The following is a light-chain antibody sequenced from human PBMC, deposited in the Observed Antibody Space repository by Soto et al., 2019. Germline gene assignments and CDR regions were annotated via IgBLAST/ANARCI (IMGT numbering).Light chain of an antibody. J-gene: IGKJ5*01. CDR3: QQHGRSPIT. V-gene: IGKV3-15*01. CDR1: QSLSFN. Sequence: EIVMTQSPATLSVSPGERATLSCRASQSLSFNLAWYQQKPGQAPRLLIYAASTRATGIPARFSGSGSGTDFTLTISRLEPEDFAVYYCQQHGRSPITFGQGTRLEIK. CDR2: AAS.